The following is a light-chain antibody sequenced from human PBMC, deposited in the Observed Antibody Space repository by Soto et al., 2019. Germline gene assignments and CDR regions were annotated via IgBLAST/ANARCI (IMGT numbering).Light chain of an antibody. CDR1: QSISSW. Sequence: DIQMTQFPSTLSASVGDRVTITCRASQSISSWLAWYQQKPRKAPKLLIYKASSLESGVPSRFSGSGSGTEFPLTISSLQPDDFATYYCHQYKSYSRTFGQGTKVEI. J-gene: IGKJ1*01. V-gene: IGKV1-5*03. CDR3: HQYKSYSRT. CDR2: KAS.